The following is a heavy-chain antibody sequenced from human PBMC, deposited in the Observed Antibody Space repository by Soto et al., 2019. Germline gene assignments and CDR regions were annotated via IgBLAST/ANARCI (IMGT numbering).Heavy chain of an antibody. J-gene: IGHJ6*02. CDR2: INHSGST. V-gene: IGHV4-34*01. D-gene: IGHD6-6*01. CDR1: GGSFSGDY. CDR3: ARGYSSSYGGTYYYYGMDV. Sequence: SETLPLTCAVYGGSFSGDYWSWIRQPPGKGLEWMGEINHSGSTNYNPSLKSRVTISVDTSKNQFSLKLSSVTAADTAVYYCARGYSSSYGGTYYYYGMDVWGQGTTVT.